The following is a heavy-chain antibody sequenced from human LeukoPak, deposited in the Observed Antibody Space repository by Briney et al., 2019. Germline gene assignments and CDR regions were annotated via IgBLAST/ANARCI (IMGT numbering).Heavy chain of an antibody. CDR2: MNPRGGST. CDR1: GYIFISYY. V-gene: IGHV1-46*01. CDR3: AREMEQGSTTWIQLWLLSHRPFDY. D-gene: IGHD5-18*01. J-gene: IGHJ4*02. Sequence: ASVTVSCKASGYIFISYYMHWVRQAPGQGLEWMGIMNPRGGSTSYAQKFQGRVTMTRDTSTTTVYIELSSLRSEDTAVYYCAREMEQGSTTWIQLWLLSHRPFDYWGQGTLVTVSS.